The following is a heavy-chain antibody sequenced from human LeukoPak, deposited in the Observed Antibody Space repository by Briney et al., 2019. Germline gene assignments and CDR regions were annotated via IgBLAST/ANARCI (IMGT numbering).Heavy chain of an antibody. J-gene: IGHJ4*02. CDR2: IKEDGTEK. Sequence: PGGSLRLPCAASGFNISDFWMTWVRQAPGKGLEWVANIKEDGTEKHLVDSVKGRFTISRDNTKNLLYLQMNSLRGDDTATYYCVRESRPGGAMGLYHNFDYWGQGTLVAVSS. D-gene: IGHD3-16*01. V-gene: IGHV3-7*01. CDR1: GFNISDFW. CDR3: VRESRPGGAMGLYHNFDY.